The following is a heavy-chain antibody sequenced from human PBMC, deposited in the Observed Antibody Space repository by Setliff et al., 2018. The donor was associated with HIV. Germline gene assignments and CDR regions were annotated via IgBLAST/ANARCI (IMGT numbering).Heavy chain of an antibody. J-gene: IGHJ4*02. CDR1: GGSISSGDYY. CDR2: IYYSGST. Sequence: PSETLSLTCTVSGGSISSGDYYWSWIRQPPGKGLEWIGYIYYSGSTYYNPSLKSRVTISVDTSKNQFSLKLSSVTAADTAVYYCAREPFYGDLDYWGQGTLVTVSS. V-gene: IGHV4-30-4*08. CDR3: AREPFYGDLDY. D-gene: IGHD4-17*01.